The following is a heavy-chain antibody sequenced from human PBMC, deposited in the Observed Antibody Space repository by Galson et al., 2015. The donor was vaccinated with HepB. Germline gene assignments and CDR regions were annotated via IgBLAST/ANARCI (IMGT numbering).Heavy chain of an antibody. D-gene: IGHD2-15*01. CDR2: ISGSGGYT. J-gene: IGHJ4*02. CDR1: GFIFSNYA. CDR3: AKAWGDIVVVVAATA. Sequence: SLRLSCAASGFIFSNYAMSWVRQAPGKGLEWVSAISGSGGYTYSVDSVKGRFTISRDNSKNMLYLQMNSLRAEDTAVYYCAKAWGDIVVVVAATAWGQGTLVAVSS. V-gene: IGHV3-23*01.